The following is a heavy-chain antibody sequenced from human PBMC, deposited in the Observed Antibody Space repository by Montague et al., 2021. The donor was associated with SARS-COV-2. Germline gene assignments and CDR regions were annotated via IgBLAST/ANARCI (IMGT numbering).Heavy chain of an antibody. D-gene: IGHD4-23*01. Sequence: SETLSLTCAVYGGSFSGYYWTWIRRSPGKGLEWIAEINHSGTTNYNFNLSLRSRVTISVDTSKSQFSLKLSSVTAADTGVYYCARWDPQTLTLIGLRGKSASDYWGQGTLVTVSS. J-gene: IGHJ4*02. CDR2: INHSGTT. CDR3: ARWDPQTLTLIGLRGKSASDY. CDR1: GGSFSGYY. V-gene: IGHV4-34*01.